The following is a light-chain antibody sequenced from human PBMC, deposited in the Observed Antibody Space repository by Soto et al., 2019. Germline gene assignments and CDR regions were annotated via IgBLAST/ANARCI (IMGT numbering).Light chain of an antibody. J-gene: IGKJ1*01. V-gene: IGKV3-11*01. CDR2: LAS. CDR1: QAVNTR. CDR3: HQRHSCPPT. Sequence: IVLTQAPTPLFSFRGGQVNLPCRASQAVNTRLAWYQHKPGQAPRLLIYLASNLPAGVPARFSGSGSGTDFTLAISTVEPEDLATYYCHQRHSCPPTFGQGTKVDI.